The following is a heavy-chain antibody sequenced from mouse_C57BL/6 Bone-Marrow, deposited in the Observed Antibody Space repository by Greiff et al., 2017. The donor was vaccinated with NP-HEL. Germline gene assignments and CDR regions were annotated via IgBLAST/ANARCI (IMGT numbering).Heavy chain of an antibody. CDR1: GYTFTTYP. Sequence: VQLQQSGAELVKPGASVKMSCKASGYTFTTYPIEWMKQNHGKSLEWIGNFHPYNDDTKYNEKFKGKATLTADKSSSTAYMQLNSLTSEDSAVYFCARLSTTVVAHWYFDVWGTGTTVTVSS. CDR3: ARLSTTVVAHWYFDV. V-gene: IGHV1-47*01. J-gene: IGHJ1*03. CDR2: FHPYNDDT. D-gene: IGHD1-1*01.